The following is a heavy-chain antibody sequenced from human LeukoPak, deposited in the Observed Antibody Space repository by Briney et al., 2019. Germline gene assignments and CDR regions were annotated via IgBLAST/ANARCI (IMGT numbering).Heavy chain of an antibody. J-gene: IGHJ4*02. CDR1: EYSFATYW. D-gene: IGHD2-15*01. V-gene: IGHV5-51*01. CDR2: IFPGDSDT. CDR3: ASEYCSGGNCYFDY. Sequence: PGESLKISCKGSEYSFATYWNGWVRQMPGQGLEWMGIIFPGDSDTRYSPSFQGQVTISADKSISTAYLQWSSLKASDTAIYYCASEYCSGGNCYFDYWGQGTLVTVSS.